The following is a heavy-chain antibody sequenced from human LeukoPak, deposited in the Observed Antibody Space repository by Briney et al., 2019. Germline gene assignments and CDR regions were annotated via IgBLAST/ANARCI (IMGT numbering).Heavy chain of an antibody. CDR2: ISSKNGNT. CDR1: GYMFINYG. D-gene: IGHD6-19*01. CDR3: AKVRSAGSDTFDI. V-gene: IGHV1-18*01. Sequence: ASVKVSCKASGYMFINYGITWVRQAPGQGLEWMGWISSKNGNTNSALRFQDRVTMTTDTSTRTAYLELRSLRSDDTAVYFCAKVRSAGSDTFDIWGQGTTVIVSS. J-gene: IGHJ3*02.